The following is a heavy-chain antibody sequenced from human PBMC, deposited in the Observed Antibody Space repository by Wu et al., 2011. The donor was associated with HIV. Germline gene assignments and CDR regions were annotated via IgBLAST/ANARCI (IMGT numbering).Heavy chain of an antibody. CDR3: ARAGTYCSGGSCFPSEY. J-gene: IGHJ4*02. D-gene: IGHD2-15*01. Sequence: QVQLVQSGAEVKKPGSSVKVSCKASGGTFSSYAISWVRQAPGQGLEWMGRIIPIFGTANYAQKFQGRVTMTRDTSISTAYMELSRLRSDDTAVYYCARAGTYCSGGSCFPSEYWGQGTLVTVSS. V-gene: IGHV1-69*05. CDR2: IIPIFGTA. CDR1: GGTFSSYA.